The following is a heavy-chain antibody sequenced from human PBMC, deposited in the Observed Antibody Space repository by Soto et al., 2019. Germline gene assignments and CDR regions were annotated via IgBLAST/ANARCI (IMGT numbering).Heavy chain of an antibody. Sequence: SETLSLTCAVSGGSISSSNWWSWVRQPPGKGLEWIGEIYHSGSTNYNPSLKSRVTISVDKSKNQFSLKLSSVTAADTAVYYCARVNPAGWELLSNWFDPWGQGTLVTVSS. CDR3: ARVNPAGWELLSNWFDP. J-gene: IGHJ5*02. V-gene: IGHV4-4*02. CDR2: IYHSGST. D-gene: IGHD1-26*01. CDR1: GGSISSSNW.